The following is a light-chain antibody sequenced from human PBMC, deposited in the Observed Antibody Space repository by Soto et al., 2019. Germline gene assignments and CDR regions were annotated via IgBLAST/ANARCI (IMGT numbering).Light chain of an antibody. J-gene: IGLJ2*01. CDR2: AVS. CDR1: SSDVGGYNY. Sequence: QSVLTQPASVSGSPGQSITISCTGTSSDVGGYNYVSWYQQHPGKAPKLMIYAVSNRPSGVSNRFSGSKSGNTASLTISGLQAEDEADYYCSSYTSTSTLVLFGGGTKVTVL. V-gene: IGLV2-14*01. CDR3: SSYTSTSTLVL.